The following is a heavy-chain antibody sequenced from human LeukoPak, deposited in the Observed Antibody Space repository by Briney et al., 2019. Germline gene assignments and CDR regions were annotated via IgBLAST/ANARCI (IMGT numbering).Heavy chain of an antibody. J-gene: IGHJ5*02. CDR1: GESFDSFY. D-gene: IGHD1-1*01. CDR3: AVRLTTGRLGTATTWFDP. CDR2: VNQSGGS. Sequence: SQTLSLTCAVYGESFDSFYWNWVRQAPGEGREWLGEVNQSGGSDYNPALERRVAISADASKRQFSLKLISVTAADTAVYSCAVRLTTGRLGTATTWFDPWGQGTVVSVSS. V-gene: IGHV4-34*01.